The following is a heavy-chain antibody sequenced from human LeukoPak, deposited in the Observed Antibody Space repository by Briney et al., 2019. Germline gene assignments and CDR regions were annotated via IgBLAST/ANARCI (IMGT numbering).Heavy chain of an antibody. CDR3: ARGPYYYGSGSRNWFDP. J-gene: IGHJ5*02. CDR1: GGSISSYY. V-gene: IGHV4-59*01. Sequence: SETLSLTCTVSGGSISSYYWSWIRQPPGKGVEWIGYIYYSGSTNYNPSLKSRVTISVDTSKNQFSLKLSSVTAADTAVYYCARGPYYYGSGSRNWFDPWGQGTLVTVSS. D-gene: IGHD3-10*01. CDR2: IYYSGST.